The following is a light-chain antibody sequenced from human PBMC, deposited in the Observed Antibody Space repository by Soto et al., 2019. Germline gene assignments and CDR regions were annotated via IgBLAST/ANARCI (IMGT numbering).Light chain of an antibody. J-gene: IGKJ2*01. Sequence: DIQMTQSPSTLSVSVGDRVTITCRASQSINTWLAWYQQKPGKAPKLLIYKASSLESGVPSRFSGSGSGTEFTLTISSLQPDDFATYYCQQHTGSPYTFGQGTELEIK. V-gene: IGKV1-5*03. CDR3: QQHTGSPYT. CDR1: QSINTW. CDR2: KAS.